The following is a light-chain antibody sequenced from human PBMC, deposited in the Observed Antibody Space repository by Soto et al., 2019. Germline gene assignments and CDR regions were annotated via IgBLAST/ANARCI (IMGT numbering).Light chain of an antibody. J-gene: IGLJ1*01. CDR1: SSNIGGNS. V-gene: IGLV1-44*01. CDR2: SDH. Sequence: SVLTQPPSVSAAPGQKVTISCSGSSSNIGGNSVSWYQQLPGTAPKLLIYSDHQRPSGVPDRFSGSKSGTSASLAIGGLQSEDEADYHCATWDDSLNGYVFGSGTKVTVL. CDR3: ATWDDSLNGYV.